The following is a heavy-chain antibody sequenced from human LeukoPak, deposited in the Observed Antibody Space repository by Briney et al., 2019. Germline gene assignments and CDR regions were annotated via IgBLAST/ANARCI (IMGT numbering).Heavy chain of an antibody. CDR1: GYTFTSYG. CDR3: ASDYGDYFDY. Sequence: ASLKVSCTASGYTFTSYGINWVRQAPGQGLEWMGWVNPNSGGTNYAQKFQGRVTMTRDTSISTVYMELTRLRDEDTAVYYWASDYGDYFDYWGQGTLVTVSS. D-gene: IGHD4-17*01. J-gene: IGHJ4*02. V-gene: IGHV1-2*02. CDR2: VNPNSGGT.